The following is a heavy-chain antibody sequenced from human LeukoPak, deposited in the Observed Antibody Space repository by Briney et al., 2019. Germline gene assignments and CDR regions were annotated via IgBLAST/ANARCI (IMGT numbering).Heavy chain of an antibody. CDR3: ARGGASIYYYGSGSYDY. CDR2: IYYSGST. J-gene: IGHJ4*02. D-gene: IGHD3-10*01. Sequence: SETLSLTCTVSGGSTSSYYWSWIRQPPGKGLEWIGYIYYSGSTNYNPSLKSRVTISVDTSKNQFSLKLSSVTAADTAVYYCARGGASIYYYGSGSYDYWGQGTLVTVSS. CDR1: GGSTSSYY. V-gene: IGHV4-59*01.